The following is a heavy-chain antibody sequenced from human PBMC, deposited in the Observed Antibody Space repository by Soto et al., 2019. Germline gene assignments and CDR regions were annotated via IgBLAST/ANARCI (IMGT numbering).Heavy chain of an antibody. V-gene: IGHV3-23*01. CDR3: AKDRSENFWVYYYAMDV. CDR2: ISGSSSGT. J-gene: IGHJ6*02. CDR1: GFNFGAYA. D-gene: IGHD6-19*01. Sequence: GGSLRLSCEASGFNFGAYAMSWVRQAPGKGLEWVSGISGSSSGTYYTDSVKGRFTISRDNSKNTAYLQMNSLRGEDTAVYYCAKDRSENFWVYYYAMDVWGQGTAVTVSS.